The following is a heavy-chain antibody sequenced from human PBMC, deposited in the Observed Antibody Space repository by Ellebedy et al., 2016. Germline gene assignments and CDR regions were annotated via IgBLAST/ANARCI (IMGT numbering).Heavy chain of an antibody. CDR1: GGTFSSYG. D-gene: IGHD4-11*01. CDR2: IIPIFGTA. V-gene: IGHV1-69*13. CDR3: ARDNAVTTWMGFDY. J-gene: IGHJ4*02. Sequence: SVKVSXXASGGTFSSYGISWVRQAPGQGLEWMGGIIPIFGTANYAQKFQGRVTITADESTSTAYMELSSLRSEDTAVYYCARDNAVTTWMGFDYWGQGTLVTVSS.